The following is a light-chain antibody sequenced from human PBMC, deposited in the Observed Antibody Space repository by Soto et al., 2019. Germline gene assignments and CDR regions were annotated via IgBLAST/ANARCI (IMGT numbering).Light chain of an antibody. V-gene: IGKV3-15*01. J-gene: IGKJ1*01. Sequence: EVVMTQSPSTLSVSPGERATLSCRASQSVSSSYLAWYQQKPGQAPRLLIHGATTRATGIPARFSGSGSGTEFTLTISSLQSEDFAVYYCQQYNNWPRTFGRGTKVDIK. CDR1: QSVSSSY. CDR2: GAT. CDR3: QQYNNWPRT.